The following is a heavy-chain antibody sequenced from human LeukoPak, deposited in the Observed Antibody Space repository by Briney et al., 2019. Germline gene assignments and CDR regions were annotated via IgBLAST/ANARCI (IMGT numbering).Heavy chain of an antibody. J-gene: IGHJ4*02. Sequence: GSSVKVSCKASGGTFSSYAISWVRQAPGQGLEWMGWINPHTGGTNYAQKFQGRVTMTRDTSISTAYMELSRLRSDDTALYYCARGKDIVLVVYATLDYWGQGTLVTVSS. D-gene: IGHD2-8*01. CDR1: GGTFSSYA. V-gene: IGHV1-2*02. CDR2: INPHTGGT. CDR3: ARGKDIVLVVYATLDY.